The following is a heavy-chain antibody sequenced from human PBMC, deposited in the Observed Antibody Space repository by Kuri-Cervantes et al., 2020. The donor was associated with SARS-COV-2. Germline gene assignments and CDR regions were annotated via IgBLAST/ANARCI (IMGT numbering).Heavy chain of an antibody. D-gene: IGHD5-12*01. Sequence: SVKVSCKASGGTFSSYAISWVRQAPGQGLEWMGGITPIFGTANYAQKFQGRVTITADESTSTAYMELSSLRSEDTAVYYCARWGEVATPLDVWGQGTTVTVSS. J-gene: IGHJ6*02. V-gene: IGHV1-69*13. CDR1: GGTFSSYA. CDR2: ITPIFGTA. CDR3: ARWGEVATPLDV.